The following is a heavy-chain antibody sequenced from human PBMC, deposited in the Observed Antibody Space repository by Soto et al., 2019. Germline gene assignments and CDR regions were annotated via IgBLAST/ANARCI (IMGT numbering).Heavy chain of an antibody. J-gene: IGHJ4*02. CDR3: ARRSGYHDY. Sequence: EVLLVESGGGLVQPGGSLRLSCAASGFTFSSYSMKWVRQAPGKGLEWVSYIDNSGSTINNADSVKGRFTISRDNAKNSLYLQMNSLRAEDTAVYYCARRSGYHDYWGQGTLVTVSS. D-gene: IGHD5-12*01. CDR1: GFTFSSYS. V-gene: IGHV3-48*01. CDR2: IDNSGSTI.